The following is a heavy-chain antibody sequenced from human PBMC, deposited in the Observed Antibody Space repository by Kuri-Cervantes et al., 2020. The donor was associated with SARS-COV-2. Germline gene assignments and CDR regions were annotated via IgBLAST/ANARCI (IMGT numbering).Heavy chain of an antibody. Sequence: GGSLRLSCAASGFNFSSEAMHWVRQAPGKGLEWVAVIWYDGSNKYYADSVKGRFTISRDNSKNTLYLQMNSLRAEDTAVYYCAREGIQLWEGIYYYYYGMDVWGQGTTVTVSS. J-gene: IGHJ6*02. CDR2: IWYDGSNK. V-gene: IGHV3-33*08. D-gene: IGHD5-18*01. CDR3: AREGIQLWEGIYYYYYGMDV. CDR1: GFNFSSEA.